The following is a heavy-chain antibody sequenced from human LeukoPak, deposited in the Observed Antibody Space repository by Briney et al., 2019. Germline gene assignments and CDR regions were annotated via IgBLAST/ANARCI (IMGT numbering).Heavy chain of an antibody. Sequence: AGGSLILSCAASGFTFSSYAMSWVRQAPGRGLEWVSAISGSGGSTYYADSVKGRFTISRDNSKNTLYLQMNSLRAEDTAVYYCAKDPSYYVTYYFGYWGQGTLVTVSS. CDR1: GFTFSSYA. D-gene: IGHD3-10*02. CDR2: ISGSGGST. V-gene: IGHV3-23*01. CDR3: AKDPSYYVTYYFGY. J-gene: IGHJ4*02.